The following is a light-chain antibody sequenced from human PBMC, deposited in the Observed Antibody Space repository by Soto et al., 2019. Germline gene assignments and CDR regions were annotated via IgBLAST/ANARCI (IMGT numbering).Light chain of an antibody. V-gene: IGKV1-12*01. CDR2: AAS. CDR1: QGITKW. CDR3: QQYDSYSTWT. J-gene: IGKJ1*01. Sequence: DIELTQSPSSVSASIGDRVTITCRASQGITKWLAWYQQKPGKAPTLLIFAASSLQSGVPSRFSGSGSGTEFTLTISSLQHDDFVAYYYQQYDSYSTWTFGQGTKVDIK.